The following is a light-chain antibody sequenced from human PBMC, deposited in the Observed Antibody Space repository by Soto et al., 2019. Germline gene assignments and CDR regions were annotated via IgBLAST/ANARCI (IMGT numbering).Light chain of an antibody. J-gene: IGKJ2*01. Sequence: DIQMTQSPSSLSASVGERVTITCRASQSTDIYLNWYQQKPGKAPKLLIYAASSLQSGVPSRFSGSGSGTAFTLTISSLKPEDFATYYCQQSYSTPHTFGQGTKLDIK. CDR3: QQSYSTPHT. CDR2: AAS. CDR1: QSTDIY. V-gene: IGKV1-39*01.